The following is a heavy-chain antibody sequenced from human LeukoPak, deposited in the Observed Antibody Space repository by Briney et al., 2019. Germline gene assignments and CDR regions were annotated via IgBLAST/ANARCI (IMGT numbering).Heavy chain of an antibody. CDR2: ISSSSSYI. Sequence: KTGGSLRLSCAASGFTVSSNYMNWVRQAPGKGLEWVSSISSSSSYIYYADSVKGRFTISRDNAKNSLYLQMNSLRAGDTAVYYCAQSGYSYGLRDYWGQGTLVTVSS. CDR1: GFTVSSNY. J-gene: IGHJ4*02. CDR3: AQSGYSYGLRDY. D-gene: IGHD5-18*01. V-gene: IGHV3-21*01.